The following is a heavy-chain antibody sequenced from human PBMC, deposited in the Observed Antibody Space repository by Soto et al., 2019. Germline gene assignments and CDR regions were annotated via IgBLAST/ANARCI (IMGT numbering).Heavy chain of an antibody. CDR3: ARVRDGYIPFYYGMDV. CDR2: INPSGGST. J-gene: IGHJ6*02. V-gene: IGHV1-46*01. Sequence: QVQLVQSGAEVKKPGASVKVSCKASGYTFTSNYIHWVRQAPGQGLEWMGIINPSGGSTRYAQKFQGRVTMTGDTSTSTVYMEPSSLRSEDTAVYYCARVRDGYIPFYYGMDVWGQGTTVTVSS. CDR1: GYTFTSNY. D-gene: IGHD5-12*01.